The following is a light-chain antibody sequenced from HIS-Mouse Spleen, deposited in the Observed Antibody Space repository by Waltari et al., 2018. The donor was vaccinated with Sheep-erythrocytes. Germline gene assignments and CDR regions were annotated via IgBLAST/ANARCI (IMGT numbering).Light chain of an antibody. CDR2: EGS. CDR1: SSDVGSYNL. V-gene: IGLV2-23*01. CDR3: CSYAGSSTWV. J-gene: IGLJ3*02. Sequence: QSALTQPASVSGSPGQSITISCTGTSSDVGSYNLVSWYQQHPGKASKLMIDEGSKRPSGVSNRLSGSKSGNTASLTISGLQAEDEADYYCCSYAGSSTWVFGGGTKLTVL.